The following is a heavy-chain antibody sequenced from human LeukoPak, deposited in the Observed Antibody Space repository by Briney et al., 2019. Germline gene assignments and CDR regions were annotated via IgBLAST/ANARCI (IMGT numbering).Heavy chain of an antibody. CDR2: INPNSGGT. CDR3: ARDPTRWDIVVVPAASHFDY. D-gene: IGHD2-2*01. J-gene: IGHJ4*02. CDR1: GYTFTGYY. Sequence: ASVKVSCKASGYTFTGYYMHWVRQAPGQGLEWMGWINPNSGGTNYAQKFQGRVTMTRDTSISTAYMELSRLRSDDTAVYYCARDPTRWDIVVVPAASHFDYWGQGTLVTVSS. V-gene: IGHV1-2*02.